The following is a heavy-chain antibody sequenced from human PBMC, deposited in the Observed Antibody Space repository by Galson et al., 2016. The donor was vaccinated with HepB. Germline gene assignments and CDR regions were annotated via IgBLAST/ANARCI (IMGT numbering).Heavy chain of an antibody. V-gene: IGHV3-7*03. D-gene: IGHD2/OR15-2a*01. J-gene: IGHJ6*02. CDR1: GFNFYTYW. CDR3: AREIGVRGKYSQYNYYGMDV. CDR2: IKQDGSEK. Sequence: SLRLSCAASGFNFYTYWMSWVRQAPGKGLEWVANIKQDGSEKHYVDSVKGRFTISRDNAKNSLCLQMNSLRAEDTAVYYWAREIGVRGKYSQYNYYGMDVWGQGTTVTVSS.